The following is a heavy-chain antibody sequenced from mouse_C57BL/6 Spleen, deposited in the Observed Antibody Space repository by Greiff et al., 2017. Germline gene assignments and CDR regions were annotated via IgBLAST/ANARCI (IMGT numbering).Heavy chain of an antibody. CDR1: GYTFTDYY. CDR2: INPNNGGT. CDR3: ARWAYDYLYFDY. Sequence: EVKLQQSGPELVKPGASVKISCKASGYTFTDYYMNWVKQSHGKSLEWIGDINPNNGGTSYNQKFKGKATLTVDKSSSTAYMDLRSLTSEDSAVYYCARWAYDYLYFDYWGQGTTLTVSS. V-gene: IGHV1-26*01. D-gene: IGHD2-4*01. J-gene: IGHJ2*01.